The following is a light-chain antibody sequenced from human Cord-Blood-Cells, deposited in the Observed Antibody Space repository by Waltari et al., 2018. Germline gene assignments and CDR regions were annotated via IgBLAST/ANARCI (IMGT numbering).Light chain of an antibody. V-gene: IGLV2-23*01. J-gene: IGLJ3*02. Sequence: QSALTQPASVSGSPGQSITISCTGTSSDVGSYNLVSWYQQHPGKAPNLMIYEGSKRPSGVANRFSGSKSGNTASLTISGLQAEDEADYYCCSYAGSSTGVVGGGTKLTVL. CDR1: SSDVGSYNL. CDR3: CSYAGSSTGV. CDR2: EGS.